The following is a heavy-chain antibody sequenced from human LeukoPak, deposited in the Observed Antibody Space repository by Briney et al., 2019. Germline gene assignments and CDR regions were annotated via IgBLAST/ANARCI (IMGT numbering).Heavy chain of an antibody. CDR2: IYYSGST. CDR3: ARLRGNYFPDY. D-gene: IGHD4-11*01. V-gene: IGHV4-59*01. J-gene: IGHJ4*02. Sequence: KVSETLSLTCTVSGGSISGYYWTWIRQPPGKGLEWIGYIYYSGSTNYNPSLKSRVTISVDTSKNQFSLRLSSVTAADTAVYYCARLRGNYFPDYWGQGTLVTVSS. CDR1: GGSISGYY.